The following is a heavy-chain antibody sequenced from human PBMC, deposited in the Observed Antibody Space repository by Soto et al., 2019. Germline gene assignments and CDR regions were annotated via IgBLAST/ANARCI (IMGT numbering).Heavy chain of an antibody. CDR3: ASSPGTYCGGDCYHYYFDY. CDR2: ISYSGSN. J-gene: IGHJ4*02. Sequence: PSETLSLTCTVSGGSISSGNYYWSWFRQPPGKGQEWIGYISYSGSNYYNPSLKSRVTISGDTSKNQFSLKLSSVTAADTAVYYCASSPGTYCGGDCYHYYFDYWGQGTLVTVSS. D-gene: IGHD2-21*02. V-gene: IGHV4-30-4*01. CDR1: GGSISSGNYY.